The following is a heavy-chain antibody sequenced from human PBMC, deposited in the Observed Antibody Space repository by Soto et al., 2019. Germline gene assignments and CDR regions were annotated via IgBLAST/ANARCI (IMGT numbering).Heavy chain of an antibody. D-gene: IGHD5-12*01. Sequence: PGGSLRLSCAASGFSFDTYAMSWVRQAPGKGLEWVSSISGSGGSTYYADSVKGRFTISRDNSKNTLYLQMNSLRAEDTAVYYCAKQAGYSGYGAFNYWGQGTLVTVSS. CDR3: AKQAGYSGYGAFNY. V-gene: IGHV3-23*01. CDR2: ISGSGGST. J-gene: IGHJ4*02. CDR1: GFSFDTYA.